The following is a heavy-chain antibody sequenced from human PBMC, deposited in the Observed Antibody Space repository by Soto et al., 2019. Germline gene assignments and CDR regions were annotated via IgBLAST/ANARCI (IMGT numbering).Heavy chain of an antibody. V-gene: IGHV4-59*11. CDR2: IYYRGST. CDR1: GGSISSHY. D-gene: IGHD1-26*01. J-gene: IGHJ6*02. Sequence: SETLSLTCTVSGGSISSHYWIWVRQAPGKGLEWIGHIYYRGSTSYNPSLRSRSTISVDTSNNQFSLKLNSVTTADTAVYYCARDGREASGMDVWGQGTTVTVSS. CDR3: ARDGREASGMDV.